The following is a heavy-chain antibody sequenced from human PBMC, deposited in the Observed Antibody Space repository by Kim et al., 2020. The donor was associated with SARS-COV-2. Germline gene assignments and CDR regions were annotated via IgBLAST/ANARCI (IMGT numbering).Heavy chain of an antibody. Sequence: ASVKVSCKASGYTFTSYAMNWVRQAPGQGLEWMGWINTNTGNPTYAQGFTGRFVFSLDTSVSTAYLQISSLKAEDTAVYYCAIPDIVVVPAAKGTAFDIWGQGTRVTVSA. CDR3: AIPDIVVVPAAKGTAFDI. CDR2: INTNTGNP. J-gene: IGHJ3*02. V-gene: IGHV7-4-1*02. D-gene: IGHD2-2*01. CDR1: GYTFTSYA.